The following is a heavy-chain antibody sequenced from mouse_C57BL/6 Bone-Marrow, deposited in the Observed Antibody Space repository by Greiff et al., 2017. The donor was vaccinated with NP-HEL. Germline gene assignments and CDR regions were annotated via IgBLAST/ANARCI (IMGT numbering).Heavy chain of an antibody. D-gene: IGHD1-1*01. CDR1: GYTFTSYG. V-gene: IGHV1-81*01. Sequence: LQESGAELARPGASVKLSCKASGYTFTSYGISWVKQRTGQGLEWIGEIYPRSGNTYYNEKFKGKATLTADKSSSTAYMELRSLTSEDSAVYFCARNYYGSSYEYFDVWGTGTTVTVSS. CDR2: IYPRSGNT. CDR3: ARNYYGSSYEYFDV. J-gene: IGHJ1*03.